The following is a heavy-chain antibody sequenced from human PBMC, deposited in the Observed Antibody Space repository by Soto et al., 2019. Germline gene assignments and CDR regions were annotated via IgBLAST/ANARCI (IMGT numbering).Heavy chain of an antibody. Sequence: EVQLVESGGGLVKPGGSLRLSCAASGFTFSNAWMNWVRQAPGKGLEWVGRIKSKTDGGTTDYAAPVKGRFTISRDDSNNTLYLQMNSLKTEDTAVYYCTTKVAGPVGATDYWGQGTLVTVSS. CDR1: GFTFSNAW. CDR3: TTKVAGPVGATDY. J-gene: IGHJ4*02. CDR2: IKSKTDGGTT. V-gene: IGHV3-15*07. D-gene: IGHD1-26*01.